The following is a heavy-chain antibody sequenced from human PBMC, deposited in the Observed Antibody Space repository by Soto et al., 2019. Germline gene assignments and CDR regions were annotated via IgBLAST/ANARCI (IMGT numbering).Heavy chain of an antibody. Sequence: PSETLSLTCTVSGGSISSGDYYCSWILQPPGKGLEWIGYIYYSGSTYYNPSLKSRVTISVDTSKNQFSLKLSSVTAADTAVYYCAREDYYGSGSDGSYYYGMDVWGQGTKVTVSS. J-gene: IGHJ6*02. V-gene: IGHV4-30-4*01. CDR1: GGSISSGDYY. CDR3: AREDYYGSGSDGSYYYGMDV. D-gene: IGHD3-10*01. CDR2: IYYSGST.